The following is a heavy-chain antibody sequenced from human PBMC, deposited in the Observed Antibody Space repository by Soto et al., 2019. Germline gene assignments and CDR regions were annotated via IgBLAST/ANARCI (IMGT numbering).Heavy chain of an antibody. Sequence: QPGGSLRLSCAASGFTFDDYTMHWVRQRPGKGLEWVSLVSWDSSNRIYADSVKGRFTISRDNINNSLFLQMNSLRAEDTAVYFCVKGASGAGFVFDIWGLGTTVTVSS. V-gene: IGHV3-43*01. D-gene: IGHD3-16*01. CDR3: VKGASGAGFVFDI. CDR2: VSWDSSNR. CDR1: GFTFDDYT. J-gene: IGHJ3*02.